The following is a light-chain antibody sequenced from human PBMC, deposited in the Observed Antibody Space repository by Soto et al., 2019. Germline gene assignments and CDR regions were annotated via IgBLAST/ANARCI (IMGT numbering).Light chain of an antibody. CDR2: DVS. V-gene: IGLV2-14*01. CDR1: SSDVGGYNY. Sequence: QPASVSGSPGQSITISCTGTSSDVGGYNYVSWYQQHPGKAPKLMIYDVSNRPSGVSNRFSGSKSGNTASLTISGLQAEDEADYYCSSYTSSSTPFVFGTGTKLTVL. CDR3: SSYTSSSTPFV. J-gene: IGLJ1*01.